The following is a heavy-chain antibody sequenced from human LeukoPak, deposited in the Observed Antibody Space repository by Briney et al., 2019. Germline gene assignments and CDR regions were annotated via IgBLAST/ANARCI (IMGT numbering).Heavy chain of an antibody. D-gene: IGHD6-13*01. J-gene: IGHJ4*02. V-gene: IGHV3-23*01. Sequence: PSGGSLRLSCAASGLTFSRHVMSWVRQAPGKGLEWVSAISGTGGDTYYADSVKGRFTISRDNPKNTLYLQMNNLRAEDTAVYYCSLVPNYWGQGTLVTVSS. CDR2: ISGTGGDT. CDR1: GLTFSRHV. CDR3: SLVPNY.